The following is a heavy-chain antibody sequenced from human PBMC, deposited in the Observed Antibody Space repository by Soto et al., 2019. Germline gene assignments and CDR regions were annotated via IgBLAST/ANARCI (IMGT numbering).Heavy chain of an antibody. J-gene: IGHJ5*02. Sequence: SETLSLTCTVSGGSISSGAYYWGWIRQHPGKGLEWIGYISRRGTAYYTPSLKSRVSLSVDPSESQFSLNVTSLTAADTAVYYCARVSATGTRWFDPWGPGTLVTVSS. D-gene: IGHD6-13*01. CDR1: GGSISSGAYY. CDR2: ISRRGTA. CDR3: ARVSATGTRWFDP. V-gene: IGHV4-31*03.